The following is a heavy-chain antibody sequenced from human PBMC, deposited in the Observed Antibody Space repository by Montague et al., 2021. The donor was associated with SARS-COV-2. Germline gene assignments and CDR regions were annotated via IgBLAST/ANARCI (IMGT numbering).Heavy chain of an antibody. CDR1: GGSISSNY. CDR2: IYYSGST. J-gene: IGHJ4*02. Sequence: SETLSLTCTVSGGSISSNYWNWIRQPPGRGLEWIGYIYYSGSTNYNPSLESRVTISADTSKNHFSLKLRSVTAVDTAVYYCARGRSEPVYFDYWGQGTLVTVSS. V-gene: IGHV4-59*01. D-gene: IGHD1-26*01. CDR3: ARGRSEPVYFDY.